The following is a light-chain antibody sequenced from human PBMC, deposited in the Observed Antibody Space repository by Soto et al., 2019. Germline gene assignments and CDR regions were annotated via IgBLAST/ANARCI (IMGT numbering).Light chain of an antibody. CDR2: AAS. J-gene: IGKJ2*01. CDR3: QQYGNSQYT. V-gene: IGKV3-20*01. Sequence: EIVLTQSPGTLSLSPGERATLSCRASQSVNNNYLAWYQQTPGQAPRLLIYAASSRATGVPDRFSGSGSGTDFTLTISRLEPEDFAVYYCQQYGNSQYTFGQGTKLEIK. CDR1: QSVNNNY.